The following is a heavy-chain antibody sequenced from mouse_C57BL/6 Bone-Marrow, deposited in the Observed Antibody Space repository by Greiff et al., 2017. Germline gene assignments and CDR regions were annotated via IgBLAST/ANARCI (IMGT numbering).Heavy chain of an antibody. D-gene: IGHD2-12*01. J-gene: IGHJ3*01. V-gene: IGHV14-2*01. CDR1: GFNIKDYY. CDR3: AYIVAPPSWG. CDR2: IDPEDGET. Sequence: EVKLLESGAELVKPGASVKLSCTASGFNIKDYYMHWVKQRPEQGLEWIGSIDPEDGETKYAPKFQGKATLTADTSSNTAYLQLSSLTSEDAAVYYCAYIVAPPSWGWGQGTLVTVSA.